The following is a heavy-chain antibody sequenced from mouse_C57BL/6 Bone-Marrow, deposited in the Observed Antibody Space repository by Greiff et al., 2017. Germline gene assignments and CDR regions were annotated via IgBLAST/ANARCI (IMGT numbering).Heavy chain of an antibody. CDR1: GYTFTSYW. D-gene: IGHD1-1*01. CDR2: IDPSDSYT. V-gene: IGHV1-69*01. Sequence: QVQLQQPGAELVMPGASVKLSCKASGYTFTSYWMHWVKQRPGQGLEWIGEIDPSDSYTNYNQKFKGKSTLTVDKSSSTAYMQLSSLTSEDSAVYYCAREGHYYYVCAYWGQGTLVTVSA. CDR3: AREGHYYYVCAY. J-gene: IGHJ3*01.